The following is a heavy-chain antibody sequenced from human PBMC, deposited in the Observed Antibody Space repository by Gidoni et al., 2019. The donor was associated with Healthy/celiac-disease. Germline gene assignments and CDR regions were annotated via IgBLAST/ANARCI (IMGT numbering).Heavy chain of an antibody. CDR1: GYTFTGYY. D-gene: IGHD3-3*01. J-gene: IGHJ6*02. Sequence: QVQLVQSGAEVKKPGASVKVSCKASGYTFTGYYMHWVRQAPGQGLEWMGWINPNSGGTNYAQKFQGRVTMTRDTSISTAYMELSRLRSDDTAVYYCARDPRGHDFWSGYDYYYYYGMDVWGQGTTVTVSS. CDR2: INPNSGGT. V-gene: IGHV1-2*02. CDR3: ARDPRGHDFWSGYDYYYYYGMDV.